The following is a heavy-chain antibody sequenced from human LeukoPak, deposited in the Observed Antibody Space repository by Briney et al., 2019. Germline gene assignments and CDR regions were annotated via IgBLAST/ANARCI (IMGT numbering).Heavy chain of an antibody. V-gene: IGHV3-11*01. D-gene: IGHD3-10*01. CDR1: GFTFSDYY. J-gene: IGHJ3*02. CDR2: ISSSGSTI. CDR3: ARDAGAGVDAFDI. Sequence: PGGSLRLSCAASGFTFSDYYMTWIRQAPGKGLEWVSYISSSGSTIYYADSVQGRFTISRDHAKNSLYLQMNSLRAEDTAVYYCARDAGAGVDAFDIWGQGTMVTVSS.